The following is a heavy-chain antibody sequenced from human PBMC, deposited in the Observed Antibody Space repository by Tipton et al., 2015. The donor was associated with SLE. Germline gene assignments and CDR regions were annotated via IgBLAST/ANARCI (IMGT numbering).Heavy chain of an antibody. CDR1: GGSISSSSYY. D-gene: IGHD3-10*01. Sequence: TLSLTCTVSGGSISSSSYYWGWIRQPPGKGLEWIGSIYTSGSTNYNPSLKSRVTISVDTSKNQFSLKLSSVTAADTAVYYCASAKFGELWRFDPWGQGTLVTVSS. V-gene: IGHV4-39*07. CDR2: IYTSGST. J-gene: IGHJ5*02. CDR3: ASAKFGELWRFDP.